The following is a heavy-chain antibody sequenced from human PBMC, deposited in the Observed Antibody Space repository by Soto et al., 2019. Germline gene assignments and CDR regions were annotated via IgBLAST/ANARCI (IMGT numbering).Heavy chain of an antibody. Sequence: SETLSLTCTVSGGSISTGTYYWAWIRQHPGKGLEWIGYIDYSGGTYYNPSLKSRVTISVDTSKNQFSLKLSSVTAADTAVYYCASSGQQLVRDAFDIWGQGTMVTVSS. D-gene: IGHD6-13*01. V-gene: IGHV4-31*03. CDR2: IDYSGGT. CDR1: GGSISTGTYY. CDR3: ASSGQQLVRDAFDI. J-gene: IGHJ3*02.